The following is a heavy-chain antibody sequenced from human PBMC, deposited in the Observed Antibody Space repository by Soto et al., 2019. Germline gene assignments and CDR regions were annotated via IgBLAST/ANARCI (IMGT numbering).Heavy chain of an antibody. CDR2: ITSGGGST. Sequence: GGSLRLSCAASGYTFRNYWMHWVRQAPGKGLVWVSHITSGGGSTNYADSVKDRFTISRDNAKSTLYLQMNSLRAEDTAVYFFARDNSYGMDVWGQGTTVTVS. CDR3: ARDNSYGMDV. J-gene: IGHJ6*02. CDR1: GYTFRNYW. V-gene: IGHV3-74*01.